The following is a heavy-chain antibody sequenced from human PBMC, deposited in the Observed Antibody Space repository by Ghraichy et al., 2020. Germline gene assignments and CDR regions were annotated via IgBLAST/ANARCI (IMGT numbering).Heavy chain of an antibody. CDR1: GFTFSSYW. CDR3: AAMSGSYLRQFDY. CDR2: IKQDGSEK. D-gene: IGHD1-26*01. V-gene: IGHV3-7*03. Sequence: GGSLRLSCAASGFTFSSYWMSWVRQAPGKGLEWVANIKQDGSEKYYVDSVKGRFTISRDNAKNSLYLQMNSLRAEDTAVYYCAAMSGSYLRQFDYWGQGTLVTVSS. J-gene: IGHJ4*02.